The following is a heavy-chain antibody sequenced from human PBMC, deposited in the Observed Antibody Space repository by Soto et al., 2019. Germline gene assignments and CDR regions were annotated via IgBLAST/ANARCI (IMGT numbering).Heavy chain of an antibody. CDR3: AICPDTAMINEAFAI. CDR1: GYTFTGYY. J-gene: IGHJ3*02. D-gene: IGHD5-18*01. CDR2: INPNSGGT. Sequence: SVQVSCKASGYTFTGYYMHWVRQAPGQGLEWMGWINPNSGGTNYAQKFQGRVTMTRDTSISTAYMELSRLRSDDTAVYYCAICPDTAMINEAFAICGRGYMV. V-gene: IGHV1-2*02.